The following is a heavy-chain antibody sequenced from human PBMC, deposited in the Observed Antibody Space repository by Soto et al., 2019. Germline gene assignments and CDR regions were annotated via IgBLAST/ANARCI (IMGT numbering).Heavy chain of an antibody. J-gene: IGHJ3*02. Sequence: EVQLVESGGGLVQPGRSLRLSCTASGFTFGDYAMSWVRQAPGKGLEWVGFIRSKAYGGTTEYAASVKGRFTISRDDSKSIAYLQMNSLKTEDTAVYYCTRDEYGDYSYDAFDIWGQGTRVTVS. CDR2: IRSKAYGGTT. CDR3: TRDEYGDYSYDAFDI. V-gene: IGHV3-49*04. D-gene: IGHD4-17*01. CDR1: GFTFGDYA.